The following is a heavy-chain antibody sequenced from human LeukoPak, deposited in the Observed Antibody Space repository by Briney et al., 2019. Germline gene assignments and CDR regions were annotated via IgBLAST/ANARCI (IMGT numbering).Heavy chain of an antibody. Sequence: GRSLRLSCAASGFTFDDYAMHWVRQAPGKGPEWVSGISWNSGSIGYADSMKGRFTISRDNAKNSLYLQMNSLRAEDTALYYCAKSWDYSSSSMNAFDIWGQGTMVTVSS. CDR3: AKSWDYSSSSMNAFDI. CDR2: ISWNSGSI. J-gene: IGHJ3*02. CDR1: GFTFDDYA. D-gene: IGHD6-6*01. V-gene: IGHV3-9*01.